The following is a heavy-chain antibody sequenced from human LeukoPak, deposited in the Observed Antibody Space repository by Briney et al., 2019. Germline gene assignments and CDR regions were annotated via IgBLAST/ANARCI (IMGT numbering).Heavy chain of an antibody. J-gene: IGHJ5*02. Sequence: GESLKISCKGSGYSFTSYWIGWGRQMPGKGLEWMGIIYPGDSDTRYSPSFQGQGTISADKSICTAYLQWSSLKASDTAMYYCARLGSGVVVPAAIKYNWFDPWGQGTLVTVSS. V-gene: IGHV5-51*01. D-gene: IGHD2-2*02. CDR1: GYSFTSYW. CDR2: IYPGDSDT. CDR3: ARLGSGVVVPAAIKYNWFDP.